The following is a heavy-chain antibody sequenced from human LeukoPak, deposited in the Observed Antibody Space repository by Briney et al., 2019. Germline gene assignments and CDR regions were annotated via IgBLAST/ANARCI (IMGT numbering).Heavy chain of an antibody. D-gene: IGHD3-10*01. V-gene: IGHV3-66*01. CDR2: IYSGGST. J-gene: IGHJ6*03. Sequence: GGSLRLSCAASGFTVSSNYMSWVRQAPGKGLEWVSVIYSGGSTYYADSVKGRFTISRDNSKNTLYLQMNSLRAEDTAVYYCARDGSGRYYYMDVWGKGTTVTISS. CDR1: GFTVSSNY. CDR3: ARDGSGRYYYMDV.